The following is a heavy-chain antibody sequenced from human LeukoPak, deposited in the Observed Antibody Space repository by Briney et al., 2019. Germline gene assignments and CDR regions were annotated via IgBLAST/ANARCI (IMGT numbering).Heavy chain of an antibody. Sequence: GGSRRLSCIASGFTSGDHAMSWVRPAAGKGLGWVGFIRSKAYRGTIEYAASVKGRFTIPRDDSKSIAYLQMNSLKIEDTAVYYCTRGPIQLWFYYGMDVWREGPTVIVSS. CDR2: IRSKAYRGTI. V-gene: IGHV3-49*04. D-gene: IGHD5-18*01. CDR3: TRGPIQLWFYYGMDV. J-gene: IGHJ6*04. CDR1: GFTSGDHA.